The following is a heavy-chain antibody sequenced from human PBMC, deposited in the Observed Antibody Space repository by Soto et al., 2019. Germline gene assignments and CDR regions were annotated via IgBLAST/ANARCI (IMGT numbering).Heavy chain of an antibody. CDR2: ISAYNGNT. CDR1: GYTFTSYG. Sequence: QVQLVQSGAEVKKPGASVKVSCKASGYTFTSYGISWVRQAPGQGLEWMGWISAYNGNTNYAQKLQRRVTMTTDTSTSTAYMELRSLRCDDTGVDYCARYCSGGSGYHSYYGMDVWGQGTTVTVSS. CDR3: ARYCSGGSGYHSYYGMDV. V-gene: IGHV1-18*01. D-gene: IGHD2-15*01. J-gene: IGHJ6*02.